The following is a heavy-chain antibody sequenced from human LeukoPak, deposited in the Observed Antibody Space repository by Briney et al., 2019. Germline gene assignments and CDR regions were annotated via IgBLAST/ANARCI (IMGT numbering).Heavy chain of an antibody. Sequence: SETLSLTCTVSGGSISSSYWSWIRQPPGKGLEWIGYIYYTGSTNYNPSFKSRVTISIDTSENQFSLKVNSVTAADTAVYYCARGGGVPAAISPTFDPWGQGTLVTVSS. V-gene: IGHV4-59*01. CDR1: GGSISSSY. D-gene: IGHD2-2*01. CDR3: ARGGGVPAAISPTFDP. J-gene: IGHJ5*02. CDR2: IYYTGST.